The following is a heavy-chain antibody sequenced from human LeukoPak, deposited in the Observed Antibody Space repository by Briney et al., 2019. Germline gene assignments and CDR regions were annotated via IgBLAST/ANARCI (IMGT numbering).Heavy chain of an antibody. CDR1: GYTFTGYY. Sequence: GASVKVSCKASGYTFTGYYMHWVRQAPGQGLEWMGIINPSGGSTSYAQKFQGRVTMTRDTSTSTVYMELSSLRSEDTAVYYCATKDRAAAGNYYGMDVWGQGTTVTVSS. D-gene: IGHD6-13*01. CDR3: ATKDRAAAGNYYGMDV. CDR2: INPSGGST. V-gene: IGHV1-46*01. J-gene: IGHJ6*02.